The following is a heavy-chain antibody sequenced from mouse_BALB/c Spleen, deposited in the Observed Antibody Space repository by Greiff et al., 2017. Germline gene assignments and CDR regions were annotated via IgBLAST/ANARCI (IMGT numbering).Heavy chain of an antibody. CDR1: GYAFSSSW. CDR3: ARSMGY. D-gene: IGHD2-3*01. J-gene: IGHJ2*01. CDR2: IYPGDGDT. Sequence: QVQLQQSGPELVKPGASVKISCKASGYAFSSSWMNWVKQRPGQGLEWIGRIYPGDGDTNYNGKFKGKATLTADKSSSTAYMQLSSLTSVDSAVYFCARSMGYWGQGTTLIVSS. V-gene: IGHV1-82*01.